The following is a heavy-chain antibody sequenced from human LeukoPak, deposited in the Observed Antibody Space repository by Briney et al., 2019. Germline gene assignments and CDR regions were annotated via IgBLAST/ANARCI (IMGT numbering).Heavy chain of an antibody. V-gene: IGHV4-34*01. CDR1: GGSFSGYY. CDR3: ARGYYDSSGLYGY. Sequence: SETLSLTCAVYGGSFSGYYWSWIRQPPGKGVGWIGEINHSGSTNYNPSLKSRVTISVDTSKNQFSLKLSSVTAADTAVYYCARGYYDSSGLYGYWGQGTLVTVSS. D-gene: IGHD3-22*01. J-gene: IGHJ4*02. CDR2: INHSGST.